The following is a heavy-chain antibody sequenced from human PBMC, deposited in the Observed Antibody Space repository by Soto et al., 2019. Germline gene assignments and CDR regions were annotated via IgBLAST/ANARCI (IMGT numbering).Heavy chain of an antibody. CDR3: AGGGVRGVITRTRNYYGMDV. Sequence: GESLKISCKGSGYSFTSYWIGWVRQMPGKGLEWMGIIYPGDSDTRCSPSSQGQVTISADKSISTAYLQWSSLKASDTAMYYCAGGGVRGVITRTRNYYGMDVWGQGTTITVSS. CDR2: IYPGDSDT. V-gene: IGHV5-51*01. CDR1: GYSFTSYW. J-gene: IGHJ6*02. D-gene: IGHD3-10*01.